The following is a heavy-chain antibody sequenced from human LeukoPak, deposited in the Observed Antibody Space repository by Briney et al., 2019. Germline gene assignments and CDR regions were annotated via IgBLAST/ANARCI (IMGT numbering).Heavy chain of an antibody. CDR3: ARDRSVGVLPAPPFDF. CDR2: VFHSGNT. CDR1: GGSISSYY. Sequence: TASEILSLTCTVSGGSISSYYWSWIRQPPGKGLEWVGSVFHSGNTYYNPSLKSRLTISADTSKNQFSLTLTSVTAADTAVYYCARDRSVGVLPAPPFDFWGQGTLVTVSS. V-gene: IGHV4-38-2*02. J-gene: IGHJ4*02. D-gene: IGHD6-6*01.